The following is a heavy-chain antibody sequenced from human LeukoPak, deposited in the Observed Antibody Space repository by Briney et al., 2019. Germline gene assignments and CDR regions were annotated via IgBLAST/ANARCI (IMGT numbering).Heavy chain of an antibody. Sequence: ASVIVSCKASGYTFTVYYMHWVGQAPGQGLEWMGWINPSSGATNYAQKFQGRVTMTRDTAISTAYLQLSRLRSDDTAVYYCATLKYCSSASCYELYFDYCGQGTLVTVSS. CDR2: INPSSGAT. D-gene: IGHD2-2*01. CDR1: GYTFTVYY. V-gene: IGHV1-2*02. CDR3: ATLKYCSSASCYELYFDY. J-gene: IGHJ4*02.